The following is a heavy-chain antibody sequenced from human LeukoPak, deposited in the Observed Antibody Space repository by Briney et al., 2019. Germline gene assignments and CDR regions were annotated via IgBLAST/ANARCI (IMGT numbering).Heavy chain of an antibody. CDR2: IYHSGST. CDR3: ARFDSSSWYGGDY. D-gene: IGHD6-13*01. J-gene: IGHJ4*02. CDR1: GYSISSGYY. Sequence: PSETLSLTCAVSGYSISSGYYWGWIRQPPGKGLEWIGSIYHSGSTYYNPSLKSRVTISVDTSKNQSSLKLSSVTAADTAVYYCARFDSSSWYGGDYWGQGTLVTVSS. V-gene: IGHV4-38-2*01.